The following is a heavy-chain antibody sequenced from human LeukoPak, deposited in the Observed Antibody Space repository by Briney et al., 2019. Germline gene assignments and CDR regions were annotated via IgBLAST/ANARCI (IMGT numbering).Heavy chain of an antibody. CDR3: ARVAGYCSSTSNCYSDY. CDR2: ISRSSSYI. V-gene: IGHV3-21*01. Sequence: GGSLRLSCAASGFTFNTYTMNRVRQAPGKGQEWVSSISRSSSYIYYADSVKGRFTISRDNAKKSLYLKMNSLRDEDTAVYYCARVAGYCSSTSNCYSDYWGQGTLVTVSS. D-gene: IGHD2-2*01. J-gene: IGHJ4*02. CDR1: GFTFNTYT.